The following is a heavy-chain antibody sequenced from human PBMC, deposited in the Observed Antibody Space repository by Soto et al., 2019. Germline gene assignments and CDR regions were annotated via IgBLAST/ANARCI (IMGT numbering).Heavy chain of an antibody. CDR1: GFTCSSYG. V-gene: IGHV3-33*01. Sequence: QVQLVESGGGVVQPGRSLRLSCAASGFTCSSYGMHWVRQAPGKGLEWVAVIWYDGSNKYYADSVKGRFTISRDNSKNTLYLQMNSMRAEDTAVYYCARGWYCGGDCYEWYFDLWGRGTLVTVSS. CDR2: IWYDGSNK. D-gene: IGHD2-21*02. J-gene: IGHJ2*01. CDR3: ARGWYCGGDCYEWYFDL.